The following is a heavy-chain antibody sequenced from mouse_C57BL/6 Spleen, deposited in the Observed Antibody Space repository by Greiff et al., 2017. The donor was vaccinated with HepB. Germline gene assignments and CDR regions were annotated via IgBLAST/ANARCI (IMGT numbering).Heavy chain of an antibody. CDR2: IYPRSGNT. D-gene: IGHD2-4*01. V-gene: IGHV1-81*01. CDR1: GYTFTSYG. J-gene: IGHJ3*01. Sequence: VQLQQSGAELARPGASVKLSCKASGYTFTSYGISWVNQRTGQGLEWIGEIYPRSGNTYYNEKFKGKATLTADKSSSTAYMELRSLTSEDSAVYFCARPYYDYAFAYWGQGTLVTVSA. CDR3: ARPYYDYAFAY.